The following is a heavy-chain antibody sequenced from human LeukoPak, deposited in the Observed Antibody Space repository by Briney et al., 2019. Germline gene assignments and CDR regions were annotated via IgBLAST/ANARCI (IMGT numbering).Heavy chain of an antibody. J-gene: IGHJ4*02. Sequence: ASVKVSCKASGYTFTGYYMHWVRQAPGQGLEWMGWINPNSGGTNYAQKFQGRVTMTRDTSISTAYMELSRLRSDDTAVYYCAATGTILGSSSGDYWGQGTLVTVSS. CDR2: INPNSGGT. CDR3: AATGTILGSSSGDY. V-gene: IGHV1-2*02. CDR1: GYTFTGYY. D-gene: IGHD1-7*01.